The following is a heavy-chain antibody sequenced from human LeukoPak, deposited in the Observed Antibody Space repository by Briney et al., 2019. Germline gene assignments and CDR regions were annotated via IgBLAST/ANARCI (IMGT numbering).Heavy chain of an antibody. D-gene: IGHD6-13*01. V-gene: IGHV3-23*01. Sequence: GGSLRLSCAASGFIFSTNAMAWVRQAPGKGLEWVSAIGGNSDYAFYADSVKGRFTTSRDSSKNMLYLQMNSLRVEDTAVYYCAKEFVSRSSLSLDDWGQGTLATVSS. CDR2: IGGNSDYA. CDR3: AKEFVSRSSLSLDD. J-gene: IGHJ4*02. CDR1: GFIFSTNA.